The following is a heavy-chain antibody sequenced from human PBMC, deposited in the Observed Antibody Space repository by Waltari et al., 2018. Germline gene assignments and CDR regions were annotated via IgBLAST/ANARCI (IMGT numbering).Heavy chain of an antibody. Sequence: QITLKESGPTLVKPTQTLTLTCTFSGFSLSTSGVGVGWIRQPPGKALEWLALIYWNDDKRYSQSLKSRLTITKDTSKNQVVLTMTNMDPVDTATYYCAHRVRGGSSWYYLDYWGQGTLVTVSS. J-gene: IGHJ4*02. V-gene: IGHV2-5*01. CDR1: GFSLSTSGVG. CDR2: IYWNDDK. D-gene: IGHD6-13*01. CDR3: AHRVRGGSSWYYLDY.